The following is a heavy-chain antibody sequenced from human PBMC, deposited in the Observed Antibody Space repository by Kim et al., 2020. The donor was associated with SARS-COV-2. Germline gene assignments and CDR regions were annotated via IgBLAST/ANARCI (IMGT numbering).Heavy chain of an antibody. J-gene: IGHJ5*01. Sequence: GGSLRLSCAASGFTFSNFWMDWVRQTPGKGLVWVARINTDGSSTAYADSVKGRFTISRDNAMDTLYLQMNSLSVEDAAVYYCARAVPATNCFHSCGQGT. V-gene: IGHV3-74*01. CDR3: ARAVPATNCFHS. D-gene: IGHD6-19*01. CDR2: INTDGSST. CDR1: GFTFSNFW.